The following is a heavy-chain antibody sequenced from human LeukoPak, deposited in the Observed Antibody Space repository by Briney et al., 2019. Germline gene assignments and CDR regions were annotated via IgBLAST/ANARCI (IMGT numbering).Heavy chain of an antibody. CDR3: ARQRLSSEPARLGELSFKYYFDY. J-gene: IGHJ4*02. D-gene: IGHD3-16*02. V-gene: IGHV4-38-2*01. CDR1: GYSISSGYY. CDR2: IYHSGST. Sequence: ASETLSLTCAVSGYSISSGYYWGWIRQPPGKGLEWIGSIYHSGSTYYNPSLKSRVTISVDTSKNQFSLKLSSVTAADTAVYYCARQRLSSEPARLGELSFKYYFDYWGQGTLVTVSS.